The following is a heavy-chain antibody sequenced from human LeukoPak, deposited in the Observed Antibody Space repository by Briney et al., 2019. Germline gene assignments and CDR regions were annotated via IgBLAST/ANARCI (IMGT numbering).Heavy chain of an antibody. Sequence: GGSLRLSCAVSGFTVSNNYMSWVRQAPGKGREWVSVIYTGGSTYYADSVKGRFTISRDNSKNTLFLQMNSLRVEDTAVYYCARAGRLGEIDYWGQGTLVTVSS. CDR2: IYTGGST. CDR3: ARAGRLGEIDY. CDR1: GFTVSNNY. J-gene: IGHJ4*02. V-gene: IGHV3-66*02. D-gene: IGHD1-26*01.